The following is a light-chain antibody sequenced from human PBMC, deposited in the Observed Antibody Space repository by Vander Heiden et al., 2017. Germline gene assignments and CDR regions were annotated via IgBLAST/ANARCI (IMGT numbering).Light chain of an antibody. J-gene: IGLJ2*01. CDR2: DDS. CDR3: QVWDSSSVV. V-gene: IGLV3-21*02. CDR1: NMGSKH. Sequence: SYVLTQPPSVSVAPGQTARITCGGDNMGSKHVNWYQQKPGQAPVLVVYDDSDRPSGIPEQFSGSNSGNTATLTISRVEAGDEADYYCQVWDSSSVVFGGGTKLTVL.